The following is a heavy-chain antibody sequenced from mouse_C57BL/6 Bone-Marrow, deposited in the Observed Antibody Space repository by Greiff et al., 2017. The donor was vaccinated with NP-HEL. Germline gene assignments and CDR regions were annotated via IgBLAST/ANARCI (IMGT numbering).Heavy chain of an antibody. CDR2: IFPGSGST. Sequence: QVQLQQSGPELVKPGASVKISCKASGYTFTDYYINWVKQRPGQGLEWIGWIFPGSGSTYYNEKFKGKATLTVDKSSSTAYMLLSSLTSEDSAVYFCARDYYGSSSETWFAYWGQGTLVTVSA. J-gene: IGHJ3*01. D-gene: IGHD1-1*01. V-gene: IGHV1-75*01. CDR1: GYTFTDYY. CDR3: ARDYYGSSSETWFAY.